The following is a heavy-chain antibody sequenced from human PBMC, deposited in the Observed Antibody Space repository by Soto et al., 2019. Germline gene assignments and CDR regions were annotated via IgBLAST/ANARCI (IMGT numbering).Heavy chain of an antibody. D-gene: IGHD1-26*01. Sequence: PGVSLRLSFSGSGFIFSIYAIHWVRQAPGKGLEWVSVIYSGGSTYYADSVKGRFTISRDNSRNTLYLQMNSLRADDTAVYYCVKNRGAGSLSNWSFASWGRGSLVTVSS. CDR1: GFIFSIYA. CDR2: IYSGGST. J-gene: IGHJ2*01. V-gene: IGHV3-66*01. CDR3: VKNRGAGSLSNWSFAS.